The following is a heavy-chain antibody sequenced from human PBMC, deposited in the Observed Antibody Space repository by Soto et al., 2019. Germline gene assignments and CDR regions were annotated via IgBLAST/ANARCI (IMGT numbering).Heavy chain of an antibody. Sequence: GESLKISCKGSGYSFTSYWIGWVRQMPGKGLEWMGIIYPGDSDTRYSPSFQGQVTISADKSISTAYLQWSSLKASDTAMYYCARTSGGGKYYYGMDVWGQGTTVTVSS. CDR1: GYSFTSYW. CDR2: IYPGDSDT. CDR3: ARTSGGGKYYYGMDV. D-gene: IGHD2-15*01. J-gene: IGHJ6*02. V-gene: IGHV5-51*01.